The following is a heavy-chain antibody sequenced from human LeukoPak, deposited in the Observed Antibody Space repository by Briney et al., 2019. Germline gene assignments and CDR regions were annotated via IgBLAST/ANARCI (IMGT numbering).Heavy chain of an antibody. J-gene: IGHJ4*02. CDR2: ISYDGNNK. Sequence: GGSLRLSCAASGFSFSIYAMHWVRQAPGKGLEWVAVISYDGNNKYYADSVKGRFTISRDNSQNTLYLQMNSLTAEDTAVYYCARGAVTSDYWGQGTLVTVSS. V-gene: IGHV3-30-3*01. D-gene: IGHD4-11*01. CDR3: ARGAVTSDY. CDR1: GFSFSIYA.